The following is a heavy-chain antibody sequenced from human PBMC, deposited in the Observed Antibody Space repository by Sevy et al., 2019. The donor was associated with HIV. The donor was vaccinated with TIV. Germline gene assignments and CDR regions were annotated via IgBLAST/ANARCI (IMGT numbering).Heavy chain of an antibody. CDR1: GFTFSRYW. CDR3: ARAIGAAAAY. D-gene: IGHD2-2*01. Sequence: GGSLRLSCAASGFTFSRYWMTWVRQAPGKGLEWVANIKQDGSEKYSVDSVKGRFTISRNNAQKSLFLQMNDVRVDDTAIYYCARAIGAAAAYWGQGTLVTVSS. J-gene: IGHJ4*02. V-gene: IGHV3-7*03. CDR2: IKQDGSEK.